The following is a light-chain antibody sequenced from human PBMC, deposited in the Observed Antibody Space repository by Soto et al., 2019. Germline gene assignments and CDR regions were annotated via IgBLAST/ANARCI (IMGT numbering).Light chain of an antibody. CDR3: QQYDSQSWT. CDR1: QNINTW. Sequence: DIQMTQSPSTLSASVGDRVTITCRASQNINTWLAWYQQRPGKAPKLLIYKASSLEGEVPSRFSGSGSGTEFTLTISSLQPDDFATYYCQQYDSQSWTFGQGTKVAVK. CDR2: KAS. V-gene: IGKV1-5*03. J-gene: IGKJ1*01.